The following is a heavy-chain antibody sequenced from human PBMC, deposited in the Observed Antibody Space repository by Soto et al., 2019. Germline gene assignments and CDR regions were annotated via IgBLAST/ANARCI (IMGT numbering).Heavy chain of an antibody. Sequence: QVQLVQSGAAVKKPGASVKVSCKASGFSFTGYYIHWLRQAPGQGLEWMGWINAHSGGTEYAQKLQGRVTLTRDTSIATAYLTLTRLTSDDTALYYCAKDLTRQLAYWLHPWGQGTQVTVSS. V-gene: IGHV1-2*02. J-gene: IGHJ5*02. CDR1: GFSFTGYY. CDR2: INAHSGGT. D-gene: IGHD6-6*01. CDR3: AKDLTRQLAYWLHP.